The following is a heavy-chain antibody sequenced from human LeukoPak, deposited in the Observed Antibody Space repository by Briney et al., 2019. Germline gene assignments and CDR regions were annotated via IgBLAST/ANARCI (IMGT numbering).Heavy chain of an antibody. CDR3: ARGYGVTMVRGALNWFDP. Sequence: ASVKVSCKASGYTFTGYYMHWVRQAPGQGLEWMGWINPNSGGTNYAQKFQGWVTMTTDTSTSTAYMELRSLRSDDTAVYYCARGYGVTMVRGALNWFDPWGQGTLVTVSS. CDR2: INPNSGGT. CDR1: GYTFTGYY. D-gene: IGHD3-10*01. J-gene: IGHJ5*02. V-gene: IGHV1-2*04.